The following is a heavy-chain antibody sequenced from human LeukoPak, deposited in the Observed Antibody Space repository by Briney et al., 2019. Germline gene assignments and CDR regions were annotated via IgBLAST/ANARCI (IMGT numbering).Heavy chain of an antibody. CDR2: FYHCGST. D-gene: IGHD2-15*01. CDR1: GGSISSGGYS. Sequence: SQTLSLTCAVSGGSISSGGYSWSWIRQPPGKGLEWIGYFYHCGSTYYNPSLKSRVTISVDRSKNQFSLKLSSVAAADTAVYYCARAEDLGAFDIWGQGTMVTVSS. CDR3: ARAEDLGAFDI. J-gene: IGHJ3*02. V-gene: IGHV4-30-2*01.